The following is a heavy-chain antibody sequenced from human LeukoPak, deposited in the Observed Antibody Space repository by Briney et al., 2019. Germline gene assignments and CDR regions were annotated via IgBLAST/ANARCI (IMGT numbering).Heavy chain of an antibody. CDR2: IKQDGSEK. J-gene: IGHJ4*02. D-gene: IGHD6-13*01. CDR3: ARETSSWYYFDY. CDR1: GFTFSSYW. V-gene: IGHV3-7*01. Sequence: GGSLRLSCAASGFTFSSYWMSWVRQARGKGREGVANIKQDGSEKYYVDSVKGRFTISRDNAKNSLYLQMNSLRAEDTAVYYCARETSSWYYFDYWGQGTLVTVSS.